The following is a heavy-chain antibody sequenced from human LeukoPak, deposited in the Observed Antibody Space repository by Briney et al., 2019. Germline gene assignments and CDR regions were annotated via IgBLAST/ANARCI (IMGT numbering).Heavy chain of an antibody. D-gene: IGHD6-13*01. J-gene: IGHJ6*02. V-gene: IGHV4-4*07. CDR3: ARAQRIAAAGTRRPFHYYYGMDV. Sequence: PSETLSLTCTVSGGSISSYYWSWIRHPAGKGLEWIGRIYTSGSTNYNPSLKSRVTMSVDTSKNQFSLKLSSVTAADTAVYYCARAQRIAAAGTRRPFHYYYGMDVWGQGTTVTVSS. CDR1: GGSISSYY. CDR2: IYTSGST.